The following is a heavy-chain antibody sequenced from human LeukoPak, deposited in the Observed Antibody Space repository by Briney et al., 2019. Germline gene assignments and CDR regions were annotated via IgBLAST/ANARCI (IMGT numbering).Heavy chain of an antibody. D-gene: IGHD3-9*01. CDR2: ISYDGSNK. Sequence: GSLRLSCAASGFTFSSYGMHWVRQAPGKGLEWVAVISYDGSNKYYADSVKGRFTISRDNSKNTLYLQMNSLRAEDTAVYYCAKSPSLDWLLSWDYWGQGTLVTVSS. V-gene: IGHV3-30*18. CDR1: GFTFSSYG. CDR3: AKSPSLDWLLSWDY. J-gene: IGHJ4*02.